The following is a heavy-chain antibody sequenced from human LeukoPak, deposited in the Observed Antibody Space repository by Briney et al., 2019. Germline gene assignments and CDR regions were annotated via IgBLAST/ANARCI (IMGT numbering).Heavy chain of an antibody. CDR3: AKGLSTYAMDV. CDR1: GFTFDDYV. D-gene: IGHD3-16*02. V-gene: IGHV3-9*01. J-gene: IGHJ6*02. CDR2: IYWNGGSI. Sequence: GRSLRLSCVASGFTFDDYVMHWVRQAPGKGLEWVSTIYWNGGSIGYADSVKGRFTISRDNAKNSLYLQMNSLTAEDTALYYCAKGLSTYAMDVWGQGTAVIVSS.